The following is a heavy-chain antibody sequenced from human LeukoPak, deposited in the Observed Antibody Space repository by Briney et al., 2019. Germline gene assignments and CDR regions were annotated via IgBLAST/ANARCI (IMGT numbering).Heavy chain of an antibody. CDR3: ARLKDYDSSGYPYWYFDL. Sequence: SETLSLTCAVYGGPFSGYYWSWIRQPPGKGLEWIGEINHSGSTNYNPSLTSRVTISVATSKNQFSLKLSSVTAADTAVYYCARLKDYDSSGYPYWYFDLWGRGTLVTVSS. V-gene: IGHV4-34*01. J-gene: IGHJ2*01. D-gene: IGHD3-22*01. CDR1: GGPFSGYY. CDR2: INHSGST.